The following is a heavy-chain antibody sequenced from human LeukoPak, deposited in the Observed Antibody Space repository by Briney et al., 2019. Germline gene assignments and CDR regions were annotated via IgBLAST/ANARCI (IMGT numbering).Heavy chain of an antibody. CDR3: AKRGSSPRKDFDY. D-gene: IGHD6-13*01. CDR2: ITDSGSNT. CDR1: GFIFSSDA. J-gene: IGHJ4*02. V-gene: IGHV3-23*01. Sequence: PGGSLRLSCEASGFIFSSDAMNWDRQAPGKGLEWVSLITDSGSNTFYADSVKGRFTISRDNSKNTLYLQMNSLRVEDTAVYYCAKRGSSPRKDFDYWGQGTLVTVSS.